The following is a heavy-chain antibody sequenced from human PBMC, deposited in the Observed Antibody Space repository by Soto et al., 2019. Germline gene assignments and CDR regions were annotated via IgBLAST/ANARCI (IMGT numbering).Heavy chain of an antibody. CDR1: GGSFTSNNW. CDR2: IYRTGST. J-gene: IGHJ4*02. CDR3: ASRDPGTSVDY. V-gene: IGHV4-4*02. D-gene: IGHD1-7*01. Sequence: QVQLQESGPGLVKPSGTLSLTCAVSGGSFTSNNWWTWVRQPPGQGLEWIGEIYRTGSTNYNPSLKSRVTRSLDKSENQFSLKVTSLPAADTAVSYCASRDPGTSVDYWGQGTLVTVSS.